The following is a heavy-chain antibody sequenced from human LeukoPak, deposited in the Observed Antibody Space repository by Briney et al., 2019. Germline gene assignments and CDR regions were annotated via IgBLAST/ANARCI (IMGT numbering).Heavy chain of an antibody. D-gene: IGHD3-22*01. J-gene: IGHJ4*02. V-gene: IGHV3-23*01. CDR1: GFTFSSYA. CDR2: ISGSGGST. Sequence: GGSLRLSCAASGFTFSSYAMSWVRQAPGKGLEWVSAISGSGGSTYYADSVKGRFTISRDNSKNTLYLQMNSLRAEDTAVYYCARVSGYYYDSSGYYSVWGQGTLVTVSS. CDR3: ARVSGYYYDSSGYYSV.